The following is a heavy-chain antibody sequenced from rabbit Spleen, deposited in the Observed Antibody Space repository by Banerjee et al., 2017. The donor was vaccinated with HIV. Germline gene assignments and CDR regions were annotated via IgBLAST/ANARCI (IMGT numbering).Heavy chain of an antibody. CDR3: AREDNYGATYAL. CDR2: IYTGSGST. CDR1: GFSFSSGYD. V-gene: IGHV1S45*01. D-gene: IGHD6-1*01. J-gene: IGHJ6*01. Sequence: QQQLEESGGGLVKPGGTLTLTCKASGFSFSSGYDMCWVRQAPGKGLEWIGCIYTGSGSTYYATWAKGRFTISKTSSTTVTLQMTSLAAADTATYFCAREDNYGATYALWGPGTLVTVS.